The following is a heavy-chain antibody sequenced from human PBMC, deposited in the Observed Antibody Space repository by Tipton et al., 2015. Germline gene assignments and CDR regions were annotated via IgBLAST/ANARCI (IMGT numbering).Heavy chain of an antibody. CDR1: GYKFTPYW. CDR3: ARGTYGGYIQSH. CDR2: IYPGDSET. Sequence: QLVQSGAELKKPRESLKISCKGTGYKFTPYWIGWVRQKPDKGLDWIGVIYPGDSETKYSPSFQGQVTISVDTSKNQFSLNLTSVTAADSAFYYCARGTYGGYIQSHWGQGTLVTVSS. V-gene: IGHV5-51*01. J-gene: IGHJ4*02. D-gene: IGHD4-17*01.